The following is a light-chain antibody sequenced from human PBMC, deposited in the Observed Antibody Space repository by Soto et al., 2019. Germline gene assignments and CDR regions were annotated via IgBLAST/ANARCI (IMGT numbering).Light chain of an antibody. J-gene: IGLJ1*01. CDR3: SSYASTSTLYV. CDR2: EVS. CDR1: SSDVGTYNY. V-gene: IGLV2-14*01. Sequence: QSVLTRPASVSGSPGQSITIPFTGTSSDVGTYNYVSWYQQYPGKAPKLIIYEVSDRPSGVSNRFSGSKSGNTASLTISGLQAEDEADYYCSSYASTSTLYVFGTGTKVTVL.